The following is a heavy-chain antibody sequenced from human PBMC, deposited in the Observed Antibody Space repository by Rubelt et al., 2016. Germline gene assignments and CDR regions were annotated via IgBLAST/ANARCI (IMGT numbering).Heavy chain of an antibody. V-gene: IGHV3-15*01. CDR1: GFTFSNAW. J-gene: IGHJ5*02. CDR2: IKSKTDGGTT. Sequence: SLRLSCAASGFTFSNAWMSWVRQAPGKGLEWAGRIKSKTDGGTTDYAAPVTGRFTISRDDSKNTLYLQMNSLKTEDTAVYYCTTDRYYYDSSGFPWFDPWGQGTLVTVSS. D-gene: IGHD3-22*01. CDR3: TTDRYYYDSSGFPWFDP.